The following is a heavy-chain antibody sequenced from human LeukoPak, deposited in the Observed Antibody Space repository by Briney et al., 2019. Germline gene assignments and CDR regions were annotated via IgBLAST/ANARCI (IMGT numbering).Heavy chain of an antibody. V-gene: IGHV2-70*11. D-gene: IGHD3-22*01. J-gene: IGHJ4*02. Sequence: SGPTLVNPTQTLTLTCTFSGFSLSTSGMCVSWIRQPPGKALEWLARIDWDDDKYYSTSLKTRLTISKDTSKNQVVLTMTNMDPVDTATYYCARTRYYYDSSGYPALFDHWGQGTLVTVSS. CDR3: ARTRYYYDSSGYPALFDH. CDR2: IDWDDDK. CDR1: GFSLSTSGMC.